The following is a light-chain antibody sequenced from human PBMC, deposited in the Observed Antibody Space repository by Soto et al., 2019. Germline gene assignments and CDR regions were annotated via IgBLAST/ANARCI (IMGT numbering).Light chain of an antibody. V-gene: IGKV3-20*01. J-gene: IGKJ1*01. Sequence: EIALTQSPGTLPLSPGERATLSCRASQSVSSSYLAWYQQKPGQAPRLLIYGASSRATGIPDRFSGSGSGTDFTLTISRLEPEDFAVYYCQQYGSAFGQGTKV. CDR3: QQYGSA. CDR2: GAS. CDR1: QSVSSSY.